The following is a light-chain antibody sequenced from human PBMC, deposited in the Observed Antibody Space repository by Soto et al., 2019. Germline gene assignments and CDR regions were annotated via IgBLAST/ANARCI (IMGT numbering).Light chain of an antibody. V-gene: IGLV2-8*01. CDR3: KSYAGSNTYV. J-gene: IGLJ1*01. CDR1: KNDIGFYDF. Sequence: QSALTQPPSASGSPGQSVTISCTGTKNDIGFYDFVSLYQHHPGKAPRLIIYEVVQRPSGVPDRFSGSKSGNTASLTVSGLQAADEADYFCKSYAGSNTYVFGSGTKVTVL. CDR2: EVV.